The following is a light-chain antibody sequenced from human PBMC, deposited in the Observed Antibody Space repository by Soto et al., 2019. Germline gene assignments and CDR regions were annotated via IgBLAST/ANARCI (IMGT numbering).Light chain of an antibody. Sequence: EIVITQSPANRSVSPGESAPLSCRASQSINRDLAWYVQKPGQAPRRVIYGASSRATGIPARFSGSGSGTDFTLTISSLEPEDFAVYYCQQRSNWPAITFGQGTRLEIK. CDR2: GAS. CDR1: QSINRD. V-gene: IGKV3-11*01. CDR3: QQRSNWPAIT. J-gene: IGKJ5*01.